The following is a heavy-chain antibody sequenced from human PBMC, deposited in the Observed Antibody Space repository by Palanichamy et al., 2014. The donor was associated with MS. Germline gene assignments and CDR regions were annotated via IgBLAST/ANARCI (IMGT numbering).Heavy chain of an antibody. CDR1: GYTFTSYA. CDR3: ARDREGLLVDP. V-gene: IGHV1-3*01. Sequence: QVQLVQSGAEVKKPGASVKVSCKASGYTFTSYAMHWVRQAPGQRLEWMGWINAGNGNTKYSQKFQGRVTITRDTSASTAYMELSSLRSEGTAVYYCARDREGLLVDPWGQGTLVTVSS. D-gene: IGHD3-3*01. J-gene: IGHJ5*02. CDR2: INAGNGNT.